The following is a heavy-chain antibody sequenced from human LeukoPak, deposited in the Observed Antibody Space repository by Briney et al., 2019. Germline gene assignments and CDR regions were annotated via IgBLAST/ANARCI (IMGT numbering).Heavy chain of an antibody. Sequence: PGGSLRLSRAASGFTFSSYAMSWVRQAPGKGLEWVSAISGSGGSTYYADSVKGRFTISRDNSKNTLYLQMNSLRAEDTAVYYCAKIHSLWLLGSFDYWGQGTLVTVSS. CDR1: GFTFSSYA. J-gene: IGHJ4*02. D-gene: IGHD5-18*01. CDR2: ISGSGGST. V-gene: IGHV3-23*01. CDR3: AKIHSLWLLGSFDY.